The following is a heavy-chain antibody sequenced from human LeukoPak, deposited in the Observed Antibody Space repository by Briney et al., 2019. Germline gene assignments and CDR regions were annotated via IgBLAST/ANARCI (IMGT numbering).Heavy chain of an antibody. V-gene: IGHV1-2*02. J-gene: IGHJ6*02. CDR2: INPKSGGT. CDR1: GNTFTDYH. CDR3: ARDKDGMDV. Sequence: ASVKGSCKASGNTFTDYHMNWVRQAPGQGLEWIGWINPKSGGTNYAQKFQGRVTMTRDTSISTAYMELNRLISDDSAVYYCARDKDGMDVWGQGTTVTVSS. D-gene: IGHD2-15*01.